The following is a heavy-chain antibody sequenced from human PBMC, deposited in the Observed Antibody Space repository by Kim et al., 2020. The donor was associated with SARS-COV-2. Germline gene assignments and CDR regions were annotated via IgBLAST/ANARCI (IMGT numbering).Heavy chain of an antibody. CDR3: ARQKAFITIFGVVITDGMDV. Sequence: SETLSLTCTVSGGSISSSSYYWGWIRQPPGKGLVWIGSIYYSGSTYYNPSLKSRVTISVDTSKNQFSLKLSSVTAADTAVYYCARQKAFITIFGVVITDGMDVWGQGTTVTVSS. J-gene: IGHJ6*02. CDR2: IYYSGST. V-gene: IGHV4-39*01. CDR1: GGSISSSSYY. D-gene: IGHD3-3*01.